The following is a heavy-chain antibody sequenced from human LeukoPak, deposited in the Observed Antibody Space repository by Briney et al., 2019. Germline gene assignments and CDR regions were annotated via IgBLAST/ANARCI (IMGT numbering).Heavy chain of an antibody. Sequence: GSLRLSCAASGFTFSSYNMNWVRQAPGKGLEWIGFFHHSGSTNYNPSFKSRVTISADTSNNHFSLRLTSVTAADTAVYYCAGGWLPDKNDFWGQGTLVTVSA. CDR2: FHHSGST. J-gene: IGHJ4*02. D-gene: IGHD5-24*01. CDR1: GFTFSSYN. V-gene: IGHV4-59*01. CDR3: AGGWLPDKNDF.